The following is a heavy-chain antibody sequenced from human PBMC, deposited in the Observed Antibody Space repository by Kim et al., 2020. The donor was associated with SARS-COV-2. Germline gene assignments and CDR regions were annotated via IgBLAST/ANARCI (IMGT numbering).Heavy chain of an antibody. V-gene: IGHV3-74*01. J-gene: IGHJ4*02. CDR3: SRRAYSSGWWYFDY. D-gene: IGHD6-19*01. Sequence: YPYSGKGRLTISRDNAKNTLSLQMNRLRAEDTAVYYCSRRAYSSGWWYFDYWGQGTLVTVSS.